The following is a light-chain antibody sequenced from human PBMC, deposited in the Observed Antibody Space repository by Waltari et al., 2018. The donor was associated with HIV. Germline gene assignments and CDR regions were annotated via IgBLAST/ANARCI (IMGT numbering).Light chain of an antibody. J-gene: IGLJ3*02. Sequence: HSALTQPASVSGSPGQSITISCTGPTSDFDTFDFVSWYQQSPGRAPKLIIFEVYLRPSGVSQLFSGSKSGDTASLTISALRAEDEADYFCSSYSARGFVAFGGGTKVTVL. CDR2: EVY. V-gene: IGLV2-14*01. CDR3: SSYSARGFVA. CDR1: TSDFDTFDF.